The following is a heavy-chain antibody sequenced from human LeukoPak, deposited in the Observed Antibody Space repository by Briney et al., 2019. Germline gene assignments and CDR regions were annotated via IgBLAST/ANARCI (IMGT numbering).Heavy chain of an antibody. CDR3: AREKADYDSSGYFDY. CDR1: GGSISSHY. J-gene: IGHJ4*02. V-gene: IGHV4-59*11. Sequence: SETLSLTCTVSGGSISSHYGSWIRQPPGKGLEWIGYIYYSGSTNYNPSLKSRVTISVDTSKNQFSLKLSSVTAADTAVYYCAREKADYDSSGYFDYWGQGTLVTVSS. CDR2: IYYSGST. D-gene: IGHD3-22*01.